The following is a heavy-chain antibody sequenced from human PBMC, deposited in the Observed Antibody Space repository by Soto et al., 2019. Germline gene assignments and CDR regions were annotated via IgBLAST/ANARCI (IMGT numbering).Heavy chain of an antibody. Sequence: KTSETLSLTCTVSGGSISSGGYYWSWIRQHPGKGLEWIGEIYRTGSTNYNPSLKRRVTISLDKSENQFSLKVTSLTAADTAVYYCASRDPGTSVDYWGQGTLVTVSS. CDR2: IYRTGST. CDR1: GGSISSGGYY. D-gene: IGHD1-7*01. J-gene: IGHJ4*02. CDR3: ASRDPGTSVDY. V-gene: IGHV4-31*09.